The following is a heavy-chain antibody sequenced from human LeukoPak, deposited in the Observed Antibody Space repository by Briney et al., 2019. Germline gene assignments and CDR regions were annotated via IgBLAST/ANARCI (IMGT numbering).Heavy chain of an antibody. CDR3: ARAGDVLLWFGEYPIGIDI. J-gene: IGHJ6*02. Sequence: ASVMVSCKASGYTFTGYYMHWVRQAPGQGLEWMGWINPNSGGTNYAQKFQGRVTMTMDTSISTAYMELSRLRSDDKAVYYCARAGDVLLWFGEYPIGIDIWGQGITVTVSS. CDR2: INPNSGGT. D-gene: IGHD3-10*01. V-gene: IGHV1-2*02. CDR1: GYTFTGYY.